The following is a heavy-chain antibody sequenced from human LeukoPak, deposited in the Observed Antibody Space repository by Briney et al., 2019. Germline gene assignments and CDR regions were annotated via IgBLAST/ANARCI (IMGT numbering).Heavy chain of an antibody. Sequence: GGSLRLSCAASGFTFSSYGMHWVRQAPGKGLEWVAFIRYDGSNKYYADSVKGRFTISRDNSKNTLYLQMNSLRAEDTAVYYCAKGLSLESYFDYWGQGTLVTVSS. CDR3: AKGLSLESYFDY. J-gene: IGHJ4*02. D-gene: IGHD1-1*01. CDR2: IRYDGSNK. V-gene: IGHV3-30*02. CDR1: GFTFSSYG.